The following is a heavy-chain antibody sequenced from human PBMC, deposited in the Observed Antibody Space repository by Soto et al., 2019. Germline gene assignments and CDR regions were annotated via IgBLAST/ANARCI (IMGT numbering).Heavy chain of an antibody. CDR3: ARPNDYGGYFDY. V-gene: IGHV4-30-2*01. CDR2: IYNSGTT. J-gene: IGHJ4*02. D-gene: IGHD4-17*01. CDR1: GGSISSGAYS. Sequence: QLQLRESGSGLVKPSQTLSLTCAVSGGSISSGAYSWSWIRQPPGKGLEWIGYIYNSGTTSYNPSLTRRVTISADRSKNQLSLKLRSVTAADTAVYYCARPNDYGGYFDYWGQGALVTVSS.